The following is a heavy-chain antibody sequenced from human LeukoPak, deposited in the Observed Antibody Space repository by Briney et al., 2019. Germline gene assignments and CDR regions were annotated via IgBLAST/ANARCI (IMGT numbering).Heavy chain of an antibody. D-gene: IGHD3-22*01. J-gene: IGHJ4*02. CDR1: GYTFTRYD. CDR2: MNPSSGNT. Sequence: ASVKVSCKASGYTFTRYDINWVRPATGQGLEWMGWMNPSSGNTGYAQKFQGRVTITRNTSISTAYMELSSLRSEDTAVYYCAILGGDSSGYYSTRELDYWGQGTLVTVSS. CDR3: AILGGDSSGYYSTRELDY. V-gene: IGHV1-8*03.